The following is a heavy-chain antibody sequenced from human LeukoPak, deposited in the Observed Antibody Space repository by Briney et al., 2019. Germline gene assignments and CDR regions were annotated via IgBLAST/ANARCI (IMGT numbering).Heavy chain of an antibody. CDR1: GFTYSHNG. V-gene: IGHV3-30*02. CDR2: IQYDGNTI. Sequence: GGSLRLSCVASGFTYSHNGMHWVRQAPGKGLEWVAFIQYDGNTIFYADSVKGRFTISRDNSKNTLYLQMNSLRAEDTAVYYCATKGGDYWGQGTLVTVSS. J-gene: IGHJ4*02. D-gene: IGHD3-16*01. CDR3: ATKGGDY.